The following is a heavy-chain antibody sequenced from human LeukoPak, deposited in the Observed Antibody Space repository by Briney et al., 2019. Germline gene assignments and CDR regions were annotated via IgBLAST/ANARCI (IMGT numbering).Heavy chain of an antibody. J-gene: IGHJ3*02. CDR2: INHSGST. CDR3: ARHGLRYFDDAFDI. D-gene: IGHD3-9*01. V-gene: IGHV4-34*01. CDR1: GGSFSGYY. Sequence: PSETLSLTCAVYGGSFSGYYWSWIRQPPGKGLEWIGEINHSGSTNYNPSLKSRVTISVDTSKNQFSLKLSSVTAADTAVYYCARHGLRYFDDAFDIWGQGTMVTVSS.